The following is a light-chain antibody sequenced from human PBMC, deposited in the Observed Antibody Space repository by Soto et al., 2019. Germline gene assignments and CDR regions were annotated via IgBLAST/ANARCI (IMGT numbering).Light chain of an antibody. CDR3: QQYGSPLRT. CDR1: QSVTSNY. V-gene: IGKV3-20*01. CDR2: GAS. Sequence: EIVLTQSPGTLSLSPGERATLSCRASQSVTSNYLVWYQQKPGQAPRPLIYGASSRATGIPDRFSGSGSGTDFTRTITRLEPEDFAVYYCQQYGSPLRTFGQGTKVEIK. J-gene: IGKJ1*01.